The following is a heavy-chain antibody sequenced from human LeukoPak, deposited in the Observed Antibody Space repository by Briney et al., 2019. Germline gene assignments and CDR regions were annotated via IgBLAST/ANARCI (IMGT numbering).Heavy chain of an antibody. D-gene: IGHD3-10*01. CDR3: ARGLRGSGSYYNPYSWFDP. V-gene: IGHV3-74*01. CDR2: INSDGSST. J-gene: IGHJ5*02. CDR1: GFTFSRYW. Sequence: PGGSLRLSCAASGFTFSRYWMHWVRQAPGKGLVWVSRINSDGSSTSYADSVKGRFTISRDNAKNTLYLQMNSLRAEDTAVYYCARGLRGSGSYYNPYSWFDPWGQGTLVTVSS.